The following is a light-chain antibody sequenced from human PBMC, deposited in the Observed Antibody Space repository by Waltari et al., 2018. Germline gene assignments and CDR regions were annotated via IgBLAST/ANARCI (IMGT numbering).Light chain of an antibody. CDR1: SRYVGGYNY. J-gene: IGLJ2*01. V-gene: IGLV2-14*03. CDR2: DVS. Sequence: QSALTQPASVSGSPGQSITISCPGSSRYVGGYNYVSWYQQHPGKAPKLMIYDVSNRPSGVSNRFSGSKSGNTASLTISGLQAEDEADYYCSSYTRSSTLVFGGGTKLTVL. CDR3: SSYTRSSTLV.